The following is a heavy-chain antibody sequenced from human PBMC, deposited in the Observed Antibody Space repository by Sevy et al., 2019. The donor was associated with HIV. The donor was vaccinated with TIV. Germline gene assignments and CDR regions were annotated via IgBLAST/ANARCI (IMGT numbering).Heavy chain of an antibody. CDR1: GGSITSLY. J-gene: IGHJ4*02. CDR3: AGENAWGRGYS. D-gene: IGHD1-26*01. CDR2: IYYNGHI. Sequence: SETSLTCTVSGGSITSLYWNWIRQPPGKGLEWIANIYYNGHINYNPSLKSRVTLSLDRSKNQFSLRLSSVTAADTAMYYCAGENAWGRGYSWGQGTLVTVSS. V-gene: IGHV4-59*08.